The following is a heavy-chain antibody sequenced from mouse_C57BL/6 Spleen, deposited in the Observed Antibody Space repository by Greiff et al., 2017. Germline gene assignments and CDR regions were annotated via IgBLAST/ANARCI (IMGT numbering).Heavy chain of an antibody. D-gene: IGHD2-4*01. J-gene: IGHJ3*01. V-gene: IGHV1-26*01. CDR3: ARGDYDGAWFAY. CDR2: INPNNGGT. Sequence: VQLQQSGPELVKPGASVKISCKASGYTFTDYYMNWVKQSHGKSLEWIGDINPNNGGTSYNQKFKGKATLTVDKSSSTAYMELRILTSEDSAVYYCARGDYDGAWFAYWGQGTLVTVSA. CDR1: GYTFTDYY.